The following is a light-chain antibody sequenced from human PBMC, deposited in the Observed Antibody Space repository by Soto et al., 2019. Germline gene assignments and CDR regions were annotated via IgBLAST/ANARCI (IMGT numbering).Light chain of an antibody. J-gene: IGKJ1*01. CDR2: AAS. CDR1: QDISDF. V-gene: IGKV1-17*03. CDR3: LQNNRYPWT. Sequence: DIQMTQSPSAMSASVGDRVTITCRASQDISDFLAWFQQRPGEVPKSLIYAASSLESGVPSRFSGSGSGTEFTLTISSLQPEDFATYYCLQNNRYPWTFGQGTKVDIK.